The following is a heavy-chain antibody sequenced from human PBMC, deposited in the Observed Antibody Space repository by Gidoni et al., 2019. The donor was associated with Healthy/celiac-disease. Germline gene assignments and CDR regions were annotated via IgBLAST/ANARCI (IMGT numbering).Heavy chain of an antibody. Sequence: EVQLVESGGGLVQPGGSLRLSCAASGFTFSSYSMNWVRQAPGKGLEWVSYISSSSSTIYYADSVKGRFTISRDNAKNSLYLQMNSLRDEDTAVYYCASSTYCGGDCYSVSYGMDVWGQGTTVTVSS. V-gene: IGHV3-48*02. J-gene: IGHJ6*02. CDR1: GFTFSSYS. D-gene: IGHD2-21*02. CDR3: ASSTYCGGDCYSVSYGMDV. CDR2: ISSSSSTI.